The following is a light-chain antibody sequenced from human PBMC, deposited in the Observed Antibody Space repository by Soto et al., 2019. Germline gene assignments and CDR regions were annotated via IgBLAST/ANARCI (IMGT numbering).Light chain of an antibody. CDR1: SSDVGDYNY. CDR2: DVS. Sequence: QSALTQPRSVSESPGQSVTISCTGTSSDVGDYNYVSWYQQHPGKAPKLIIYDVSKRPSGVPDRFSGSKFGYTASLTISGLQAEDEADYYCCSYAGSYTFVVFGGGTKLTVL. V-gene: IGLV2-11*01. CDR3: CSYAGSYTFVV. J-gene: IGLJ3*02.